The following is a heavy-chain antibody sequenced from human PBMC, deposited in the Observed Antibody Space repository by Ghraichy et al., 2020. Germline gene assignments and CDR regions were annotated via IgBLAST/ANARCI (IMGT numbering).Heavy chain of an antibody. J-gene: IGHJ2*01. Sequence: ASVKVSCKASGYTFTSYDINWVRQATGQGLEWMGWMNPNSGNTGYAQKFQGRVTMTRNTSISTAYMELSSLRSEDTAVYYCARRAYCSSSSCYIWYFDLWGRGTLVTVSS. CDR2: MNPNSGNT. D-gene: IGHD2-2*02. CDR1: GYTFTSYD. V-gene: IGHV1-8*01. CDR3: ARRAYCSSSSCYIWYFDL.